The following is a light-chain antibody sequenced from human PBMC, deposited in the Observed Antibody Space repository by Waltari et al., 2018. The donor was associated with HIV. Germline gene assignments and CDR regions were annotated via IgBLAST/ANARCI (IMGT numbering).Light chain of an antibody. V-gene: IGLV2-14*03. Sequence: QSALTQPASVSGSPGQSITISCTGTSSDGGGYNYVSWYQQHPGKAPKLMIYAVSNRPSGVSNRFSGSKSGNTASLTISGLQAEDEADYYCSSYTSSRSYVFGTGTRVTV. J-gene: IGLJ1*01. CDR1: SSDGGGYNY. CDR3: SSYTSSRSYV. CDR2: AVS.